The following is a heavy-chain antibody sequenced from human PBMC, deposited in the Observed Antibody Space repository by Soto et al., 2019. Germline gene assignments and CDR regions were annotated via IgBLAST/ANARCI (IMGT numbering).Heavy chain of an antibody. CDR1: GGSISSYY. CDR3: ASRSVSAPYYFDS. CDR2: IYYSGSI. Sequence: TLSLTCTVSGGSISSYYWSWIRQPPGKGLEWIGYIYYSGSINYNPSLKSRITISADTSNNQISLSLSSVTAADTAVYYCASRSVSAPYYFDSWGQGTLVTVS. D-gene: IGHD3-10*01. V-gene: IGHV4-59*01. J-gene: IGHJ4*02.